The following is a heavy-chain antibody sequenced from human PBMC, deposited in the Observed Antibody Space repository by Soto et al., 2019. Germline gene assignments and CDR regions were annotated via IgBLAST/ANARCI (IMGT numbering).Heavy chain of an antibody. CDR1: GYTLTELS. J-gene: IGHJ6*02. CDR3: ATSIITIFGVVTRLDGMDV. V-gene: IGHV1-24*01. Sequence: CKVSGYTLTELSMHLVRQAPGKGLEWMGGFDPEDGETIYAQKFQGRVTMTEDTSTDTAYMELSSLRSEDTAVYYCATSIITIFGVVTRLDGMDVWGQGTTVTVSS. D-gene: IGHD3-3*01. CDR2: FDPEDGET.